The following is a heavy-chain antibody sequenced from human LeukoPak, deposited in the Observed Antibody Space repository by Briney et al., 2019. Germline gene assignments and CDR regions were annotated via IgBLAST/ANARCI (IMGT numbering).Heavy chain of an antibody. V-gene: IGHV3-30*04. Sequence: GGSLRLSCAASGFTLSSYAMHWVRQAPGKGLEWVAVISYDGSNKYYADSVKGRFTISRDNSKNTLYLQMNSLRAEDTAVYYCAKGVRGVTFDAFDIWGQGTMVTVSS. D-gene: IGHD3-10*02. CDR1: GFTLSSYA. CDR3: AKGVRGVTFDAFDI. J-gene: IGHJ3*02. CDR2: ISYDGSNK.